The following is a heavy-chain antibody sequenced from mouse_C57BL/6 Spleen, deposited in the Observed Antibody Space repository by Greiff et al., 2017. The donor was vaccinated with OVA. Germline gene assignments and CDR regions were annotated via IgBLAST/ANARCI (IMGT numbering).Heavy chain of an antibody. CDR3: ARDYGSSSFAY. J-gene: IGHJ3*01. Sequence: QVQLKQPGAELVKPGASVKSSCKASGYTFTSYWMHWVKQRPGQGLEWIGMIHPNSGSTNYNEKFKSKATLTVDKSSSTAYMQLSSLTSEDSAVYYCARDYGSSSFAYWGQGTLVTVSA. V-gene: IGHV1-64*01. CDR1: GYTFTSYW. CDR2: IHPNSGST. D-gene: IGHD1-1*01.